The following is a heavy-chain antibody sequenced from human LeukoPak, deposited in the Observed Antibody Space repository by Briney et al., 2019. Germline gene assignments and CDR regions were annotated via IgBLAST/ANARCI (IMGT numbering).Heavy chain of an antibody. CDR3: ARDSRVLRYFDWLSPPDY. CDR2: VTSYNGDT. Sequence: GASVRVSCKASGYTFNNYGISWVRQAPGQGLEWMGWVTSYNGDTNYAQKFQGRVTMSTDTSTSTAYMELSSLRSEDTAVYYCARDSRVLRYFDWLSPPDYWGQGTLVTVSS. D-gene: IGHD3-9*01. J-gene: IGHJ4*02. CDR1: GYTFNNYG. V-gene: IGHV1-18*01.